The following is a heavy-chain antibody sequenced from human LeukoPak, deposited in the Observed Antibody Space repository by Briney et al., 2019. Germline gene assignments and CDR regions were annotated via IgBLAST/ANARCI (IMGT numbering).Heavy chain of an antibody. V-gene: IGHV3-21*01. CDR2: ISGSGTYI. CDR3: AGVSGGYGDGGGY. CDR1: GFTFSSYS. Sequence: GGSLRLSCAASGFTFSSYSMNWVRQAPGKGLEWVSAISGSGTYIYYADSVKGRFTISRDNAKNSLYLQVNSLRAEDTAVYYCAGVSGGYGDGGGYWGQGTLVTVSS. J-gene: IGHJ4*02. D-gene: IGHD4-17*01.